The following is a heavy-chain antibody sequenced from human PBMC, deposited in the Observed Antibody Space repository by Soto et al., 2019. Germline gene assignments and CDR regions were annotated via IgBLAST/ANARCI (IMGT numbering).Heavy chain of an antibody. CDR3: SREIVTAGGNNYFDP. D-gene: IGHD2-21*02. Sequence: SETLSLTCGVSGGTVASSHWWSWVRQSPGRGLEWIGNVYHTGDTNFNPSLQSRVTFSVDKSNNQFSLRLTSVTAADTAVYFCSREIVTAGGNNYFDPWGPGTLVTVSS. CDR1: GGTVASSHW. CDR2: VYHTGDT. V-gene: IGHV4-4*02. J-gene: IGHJ5*02.